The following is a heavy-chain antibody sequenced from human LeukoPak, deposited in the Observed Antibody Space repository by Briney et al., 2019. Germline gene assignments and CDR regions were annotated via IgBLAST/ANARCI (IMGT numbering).Heavy chain of an antibody. CDR1: GFTFSSYS. D-gene: IGHD4/OR15-4a*01. CDR2: ISSSSSYI. J-gene: IGHJ3*02. V-gene: IGHV3-21*01. Sequence: PGGSLRLSCAASGFTFSSYSMNWVRQAPGEGLEWVSSISSSSSYIYYADSVKGRFTISRDNAKNSLYLQMNSLRAEDTAVYYCARDRALTMSANGAFDIWGQGTMVTVSS. CDR3: ARDRALTMSANGAFDI.